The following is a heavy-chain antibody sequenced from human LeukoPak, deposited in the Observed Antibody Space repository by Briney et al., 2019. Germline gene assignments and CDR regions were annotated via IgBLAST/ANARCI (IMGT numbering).Heavy chain of an antibody. V-gene: IGHV4-59*01. J-gene: IGHJ4*02. CDR1: GVSINYYY. D-gene: IGHD1-26*01. Sequence: PSETLSLTCSVSGVSINYYYWRWLRQPPGRGLEWIGYIYYIGSTNYHPSLKSRVTISVETSKNQCSLKLSSVTAADTAVYYCARWLLLLHYFVYWGQRTLVTVSS. CDR2: IYYIGST. CDR3: ARWLLLLHYFVY.